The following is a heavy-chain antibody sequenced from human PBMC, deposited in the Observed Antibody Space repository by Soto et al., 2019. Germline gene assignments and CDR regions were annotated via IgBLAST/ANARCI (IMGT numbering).Heavy chain of an antibody. Sequence: EVQLLESGGGLVQPGGSLRLSCAASGFTFSSYAMSWVRQAPGKGLEWVSAISGSGGSTYYADSVKGRFTISRHKSKNPLYLQMTTLRSEDTAVYYCAKNVWGIKIFGGIDVWGPGDRVTVSS. J-gene: IGHJ6*02. CDR1: GFTFSSYA. D-gene: IGHD3-9*01. CDR2: ISGSGGST. V-gene: IGHV3-23*01. CDR3: AKNVWGIKIFGGIDV.